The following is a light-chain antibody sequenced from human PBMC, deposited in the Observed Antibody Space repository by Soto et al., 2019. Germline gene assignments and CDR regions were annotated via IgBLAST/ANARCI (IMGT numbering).Light chain of an antibody. CDR2: EIN. CDR3: GTWDNSLSVVV. Sequence: QSVLTQPPSVSAAPGQMGTISCSGSTSNIAYNFVSWYQQLPGTAPKLLIYEINKRPSGISDRFSASKSGTSATLAITGLQAGDEAHYFCGTWDNSLSVVVFGGGTKLTVL. CDR1: TSNIAYNF. J-gene: IGLJ3*02. V-gene: IGLV1-51*01.